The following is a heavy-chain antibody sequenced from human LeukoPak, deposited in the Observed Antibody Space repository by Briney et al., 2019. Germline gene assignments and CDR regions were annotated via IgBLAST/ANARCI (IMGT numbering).Heavy chain of an antibody. CDR3: AKDIAVFDWGNAFDI. Sequence: GESLRLSCAASGFTFSSYAMSWVRQAPGKGLEWVSGFRGSGGSTHYADSVKGRFTISRDNSKNTLYLQMNSLRAEDTAVYYCAKDIAVFDWGNAFDIWGQGTMVTVSS. CDR2: FRGSGGST. D-gene: IGHD3-9*01. V-gene: IGHV3-23*01. CDR1: GFTFSSYA. J-gene: IGHJ3*02.